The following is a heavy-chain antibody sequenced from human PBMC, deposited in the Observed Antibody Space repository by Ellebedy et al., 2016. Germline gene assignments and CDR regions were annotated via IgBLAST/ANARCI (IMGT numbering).Heavy chain of an antibody. D-gene: IGHD3-16*02. CDR1: GYTFTSYG. CDR3: GRVVSDYIWGSYRLDY. J-gene: IGHJ4*02. CDR2: ISVYNGNT. Sequence: ASVKVSCKAFGYTFTSYGISWVRQAPGQGLEWMGWISVYNGNTKYAQRLQGRVTMTTDTSTTTAYMELRSLTSDDTAVYYCGRVVSDYIWGSYRLDYWGQGTLVTVSS. V-gene: IGHV1-18*01.